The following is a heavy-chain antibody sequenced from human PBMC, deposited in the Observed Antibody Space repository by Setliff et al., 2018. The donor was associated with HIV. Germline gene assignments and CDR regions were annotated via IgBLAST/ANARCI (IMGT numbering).Heavy chain of an antibody. J-gene: IGHJ4*02. CDR1: GDTFSNYA. CDR3: ASGSGYCNKGDCYIGVHRTPDKYYFDS. Sequence: ASVKVSCKASGDTFSNYAITWVRQAPGQGLEWMGGINPLFGTTNYTHNFQGRLTITTDQIMSTAYMELTSLRSEDTAVYYCASGSGYCNKGDCYIGVHRTPDKYYFDSWGQGTLVTVSS. CDR2: INPLFGTT. V-gene: IGHV1-69*05. D-gene: IGHD2-8*01.